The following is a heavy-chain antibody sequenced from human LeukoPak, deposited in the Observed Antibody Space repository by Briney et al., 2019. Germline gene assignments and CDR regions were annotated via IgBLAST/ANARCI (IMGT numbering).Heavy chain of an antibody. CDR1: GFTFSDYY. Sequence: PGRSLRLSCAASGFTFSDYYMSWIRQAPGKGLEWVSYISSSGSTIYYADSVKGRFTISRDNAKNSLYLQMNSLRAEDTAVYYCARDREVYQKIFDYWGQGTLVTVSS. CDR3: ARDREVYQKIFDY. CDR2: ISSSGSTI. J-gene: IGHJ4*02. D-gene: IGHD3-10*01. V-gene: IGHV3-11*01.